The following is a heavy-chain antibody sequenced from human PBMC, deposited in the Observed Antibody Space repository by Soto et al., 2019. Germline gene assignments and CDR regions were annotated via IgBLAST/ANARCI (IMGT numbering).Heavy chain of an antibody. CDR3: ARDLYGGQQLANYYYYGMDV. Sequence: QVQLVESGGGVVQPGRSLRLSCAASGFTFSSYGMHWVRQAPGKGLEWVAVIWYDGSNKYYADSVKGRFTISRDNSKNTLYLQMNSLRAEDTAVYYCARDLYGGQQLANYYYYGMDVWGQGTTVTVSS. J-gene: IGHJ6*02. D-gene: IGHD6-13*01. V-gene: IGHV3-33*01. CDR1: GFTFSSYG. CDR2: IWYDGSNK.